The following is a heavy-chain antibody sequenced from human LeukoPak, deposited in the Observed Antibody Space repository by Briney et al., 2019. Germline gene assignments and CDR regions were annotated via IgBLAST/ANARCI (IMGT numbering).Heavy chain of an antibody. V-gene: IGHV1-69*04. CDR3: ARVSDGYNYVDY. J-gene: IGHJ4*02. CDR1: GGTFSSYA. Sequence: ASVKVSCKASGGTFSSYAISWVRQAPGQGLEWMGRIIPILGIANYAQKFQGRVTITADKSTSTAYMEPSSPRSEDTAVYYCARVSDGYNYVDYWGQGTLVTVSS. D-gene: IGHD5-24*01. CDR2: IIPILGIA.